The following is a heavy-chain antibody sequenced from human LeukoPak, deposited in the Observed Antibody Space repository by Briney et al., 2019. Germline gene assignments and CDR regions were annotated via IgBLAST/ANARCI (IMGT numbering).Heavy chain of an antibody. Sequence: GGSLILSCATPGFPFSSYGMPWVRQAPGKGLEWVEVIPYDGSNKYCADSVKGRFTISRDNSKNTLYLQMNSLRAEDTAVYYCAKVAPTVTTVGPFDYWGQGTLVTVS. CDR3: AKVAPTVTTVGPFDY. CDR2: IPYDGSNK. CDR1: GFPFSSYG. V-gene: IGHV3-30*18. D-gene: IGHD4-17*01. J-gene: IGHJ4*02.